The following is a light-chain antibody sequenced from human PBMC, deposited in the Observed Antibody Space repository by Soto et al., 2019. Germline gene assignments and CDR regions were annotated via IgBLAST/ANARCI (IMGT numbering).Light chain of an antibody. Sequence: QSALTQPPSASGSPGQSVTISCTGTSSAVAGYNYVSWYQQHPGKAPRLMVYEVTKRPSGVPARFSGSKSGNTASLTVSGLQAEDEADYYCSSHAGINNVVFGGGTKLTVL. V-gene: IGLV2-8*01. CDR1: SSAVAGYNY. CDR2: EVT. J-gene: IGLJ3*02. CDR3: SSHAGINNVV.